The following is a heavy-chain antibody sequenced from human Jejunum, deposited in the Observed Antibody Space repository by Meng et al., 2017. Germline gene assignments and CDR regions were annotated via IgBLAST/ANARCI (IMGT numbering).Heavy chain of an antibody. Sequence: SLKISCAASGFTFSSYAMHWVRQAPGEGLEWVAEISNDESTKYYADSVKVRFTISRDNSKNTLYLQMNSLRAEDTALYYCAKDRAGDQVHYFDYWGQGTLVTVSS. CDR2: ISNDESTK. J-gene: IGHJ4*02. CDR3: AKDRAGDQVHYFDY. D-gene: IGHD7-27*01. CDR1: GFTFSSYA. V-gene: IGHV3-30*04.